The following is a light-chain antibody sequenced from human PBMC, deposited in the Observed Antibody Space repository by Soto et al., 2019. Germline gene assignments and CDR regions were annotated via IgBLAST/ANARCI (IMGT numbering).Light chain of an antibody. CDR1: SSDVGSQNY. CDR3: CSYAGNYVV. CDR2: DVT. Sequence: QSALTQPRSVSGSPGQSVTIACTGTSSDVGSQNYVSWYQQHPGKAPKLMIYDVTKRPSGVPDRFSGSKSGNTASLTISGVQAEDETDYYCCSYAGNYVVFGGGTKLTVL. V-gene: IGLV2-11*01. J-gene: IGLJ2*01.